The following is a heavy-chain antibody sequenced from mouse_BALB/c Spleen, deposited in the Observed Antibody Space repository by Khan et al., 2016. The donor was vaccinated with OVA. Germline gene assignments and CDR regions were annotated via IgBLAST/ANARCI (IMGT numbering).Heavy chain of an antibody. CDR2: IDPSKSET. CDR3: ARGGYGSPFAY. Sequence: VQLQESGPELVRPGASVKMSCKASGYTFTSFWIHWVKQRPGQGLEWIGMIDPSKSETRLNQKFKDKAKLNVDKSSNTAYMQLSRLTSEDSAVYYCARGGYGSPFAYWGQGTLVTVSA. V-gene: IGHV1S127*01. D-gene: IGHD1-1*01. CDR1: GYTFTSFW. J-gene: IGHJ3*01.